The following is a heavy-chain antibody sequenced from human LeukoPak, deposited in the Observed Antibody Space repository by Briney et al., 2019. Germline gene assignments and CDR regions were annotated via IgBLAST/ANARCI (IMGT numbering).Heavy chain of an antibody. J-gene: IGHJ4*02. D-gene: IGHD1-26*01. CDR3: AGRDY. CDR1: GGSFSGYY. CDR2: VYTSGGI. V-gene: IGHV4-59*10. Sequence: PSETLSLTCAVYGGSFSGYYWSWIRQPAEKGLECIGRVYTSGGIDYNPSFKSRVTLSVDKSKNQFFLKLTSVTAADTAVYYCAGRDYWGQGTLVTVSS.